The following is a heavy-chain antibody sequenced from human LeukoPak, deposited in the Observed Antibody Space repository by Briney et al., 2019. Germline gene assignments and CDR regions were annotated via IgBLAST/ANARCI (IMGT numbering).Heavy chain of an antibody. V-gene: IGHV4-59*11. J-gene: IGHJ5*02. CDR3: ARDLWSDNWFDP. CDR1: GGSISSHY. Sequence: SETLSLTCTVSGGSISSHYWSWVRQPPGKGLEWIGYIYYSGSTNYNPSLKSRVTISVDTSKNQFSLKLSSVTAADTAVYYCARDLWSDNWFDPWGQGALVTVSS. D-gene: IGHD2-8*02. CDR2: IYYSGST.